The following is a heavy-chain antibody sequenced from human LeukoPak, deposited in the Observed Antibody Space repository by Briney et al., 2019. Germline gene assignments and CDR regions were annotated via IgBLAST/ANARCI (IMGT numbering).Heavy chain of an antibody. CDR2: INHSGST. V-gene: IGHV4-34*01. CDR1: GGSFSGYY. D-gene: IGHD1-7*01. CDR3: ARGINWNYNY. Sequence: PSETLSLTCVVYGGSFSGYYWSWIRQPPGKGLEWIGEINHSGSTNYNPSLKSRVTISVDTSKNQFSLKLSSLPAAAPAVYACARGINWNYNYWGQGTLVTVSS. J-gene: IGHJ4*02.